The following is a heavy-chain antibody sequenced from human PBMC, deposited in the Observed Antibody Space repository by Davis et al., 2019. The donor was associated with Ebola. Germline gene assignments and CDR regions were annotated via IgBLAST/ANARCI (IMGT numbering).Heavy chain of an antibody. CDR3: AKGGDARGIAAAGTEAHY. CDR1: GFTFSDYY. Sequence: GESLKISCAASGFTFSDYYMSWIRQAPGKGLEWVSYISSSGSTIYYADSVKGRFTISRDNAKNSLYLQMNSLRAEDTAVYYCAKGGDARGIAAAGTEAHYWGQGTLVTVSS. D-gene: IGHD6-13*01. J-gene: IGHJ4*02. CDR2: ISSSGSTI. V-gene: IGHV3-11*01.